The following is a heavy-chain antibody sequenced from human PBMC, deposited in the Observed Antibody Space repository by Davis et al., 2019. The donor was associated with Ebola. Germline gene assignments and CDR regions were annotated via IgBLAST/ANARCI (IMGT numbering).Heavy chain of an antibody. CDR3: ARGDDFWSGYYRDYFDY. CDR1: GFTFSSYD. Sequence: PGGSLRLSCAACGFTFSSYDMHWVRQATGKGLEWVSAIGTAGDTYYPGSVKGQFTISRENAKNSLYLQMNSLRAEDTAVYYCARGDDFWSGYYRDYFDYWGQGTLVTVSS. CDR2: IGTAGDT. D-gene: IGHD3-3*01. J-gene: IGHJ4*02. V-gene: IGHV3-13*03.